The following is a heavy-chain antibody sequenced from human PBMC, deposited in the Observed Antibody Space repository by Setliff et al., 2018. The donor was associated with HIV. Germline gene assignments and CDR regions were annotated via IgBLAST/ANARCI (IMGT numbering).Heavy chain of an antibody. V-gene: IGHV1-69*05. D-gene: IGHD6-19*01. CDR1: GDAFNSNA. CDR3: ARLGSGWSDSYYYAMDV. J-gene: IGHJ6*02. CDR2: ILGIFGTT. Sequence: ASVKVSCKTSGDAFNSNAISWVRQAPGQGLEWMGGILGIFGTTYYAQKFQGRVTITTDESTSRAYMELRSLRSDDTAAYFCARLGSGWSDSYYYAMDVWGQGTTVTVSS.